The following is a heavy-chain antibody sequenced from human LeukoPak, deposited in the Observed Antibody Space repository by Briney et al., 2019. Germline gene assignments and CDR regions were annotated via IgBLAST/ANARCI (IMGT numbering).Heavy chain of an antibody. CDR2: ISYDGSNK. V-gene: IGHV3-30*18. D-gene: IGHD1-14*01. CDR1: GFTFSSYG. Sequence: QAGGSLRLSCAASGFTFSSYGMPWVRQAPGKGLEWVAVISYDGSNKYYADSVKGRFTISRDNSKNTLYLQRNSLRAEDTAVYYCAKDHYHTFDYWGQGTLVTVSS. J-gene: IGHJ4*02. CDR3: AKDHYHTFDY.